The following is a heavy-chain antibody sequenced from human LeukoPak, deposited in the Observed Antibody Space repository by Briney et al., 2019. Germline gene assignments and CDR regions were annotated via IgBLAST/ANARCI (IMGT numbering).Heavy chain of an antibody. Sequence: GESLKISCQGSGYSFTSYWIGWVRQMPGKGLEWMGIIYPSDSDTRYSPSFRGQVTISADKSITTAYLQWNSLKASDTAMYYCARSKLGTYGHYFDYWAREPWSPSPQ. CDR1: GYSFTSYW. J-gene: IGHJ4*02. CDR2: IYPSDSDT. CDR3: ARSKLGTYGHYFDY. D-gene: IGHD3-10*01. V-gene: IGHV5-51*01.